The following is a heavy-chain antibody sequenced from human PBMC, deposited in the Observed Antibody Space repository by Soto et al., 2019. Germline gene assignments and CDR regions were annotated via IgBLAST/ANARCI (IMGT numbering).Heavy chain of an antibody. CDR2: SGTVGDT. D-gene: IGHD6-13*01. J-gene: IGHJ2*01. V-gene: IGHV3-13*01. CDR3: VRAAGIGGPGTRYFDL. CDR1: GFTFSSYD. Sequence: EVQLVESGGGLVQPGGSLRLSCAASGFTFSSYDMHWVRQATGKGLEWVSVSGTVGDTYYPDSVRGRFIISRESAKNALLIQINSLGAGDPAVYYCVRAAGIGGPGTRYFDLWGRGTLGTVAS.